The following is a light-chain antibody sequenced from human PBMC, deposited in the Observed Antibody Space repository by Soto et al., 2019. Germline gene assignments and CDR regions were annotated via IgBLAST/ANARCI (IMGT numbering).Light chain of an antibody. V-gene: IGLV2-8*01. CDR1: SSDVGGYNF. Sequence: QSALTQPASVSGSPGQSITISCTGTSSDVGGYNFVSWYQQHPGKAPKLMMYEVSVRPSGVPDRFSGSKSGNTASLTVSGLQAEDEADYYCTSYAGSNNVLFGGGTKVTVL. CDR2: EVS. CDR3: TSYAGSNNVL. J-gene: IGLJ2*01.